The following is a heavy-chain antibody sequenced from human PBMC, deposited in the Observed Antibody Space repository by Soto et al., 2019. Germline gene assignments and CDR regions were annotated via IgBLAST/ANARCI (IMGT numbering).Heavy chain of an antibody. CDR1: GFTFTTYT. CDR2: ISGSGGRP. V-gene: IGHV3-23*01. Sequence: EVQLLESGGGLVQPGGSLRLSCAASGFTFTTYTMSWVRQAPGKGLEWVSVISGSGGRPTYADSVQGRYIISRDNPKSTMYMQMNSLTAEYTAMYYCAKARCYTTAGYVPDSWGQGTLVTVSS. D-gene: IGHD3-16*02. CDR3: AKARCYTTAGYVPDS. J-gene: IGHJ5*01.